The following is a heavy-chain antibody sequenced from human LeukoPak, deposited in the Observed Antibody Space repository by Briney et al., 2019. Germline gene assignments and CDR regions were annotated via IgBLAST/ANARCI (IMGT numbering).Heavy chain of an antibody. CDR3: ASRLGYCSSTSCYAGLPAYNWFDP. Sequence: SETLSLTCAVYGGSFSGYYWSWIRQPPGKGLGGIGELNHSETPNYNPSLKSRVTISVDTSKNQFSLKLSSVTAADTAVYYCASRLGYCSSTSCYAGLPAYNWFDPWGQGTLVTVSS. CDR2: LNHSETP. J-gene: IGHJ5*02. CDR1: GGSFSGYY. D-gene: IGHD2-2*01. V-gene: IGHV4-34*01.